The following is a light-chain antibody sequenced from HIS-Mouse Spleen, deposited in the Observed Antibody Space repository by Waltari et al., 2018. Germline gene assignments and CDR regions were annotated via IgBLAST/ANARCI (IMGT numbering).Light chain of an antibody. Sequence: SYELTQPPSVSVSPGQTARITCSGDALPKKYAYWYQQKSGQAPVLVIYEDSKRPSGIPERFSGSSSGTIATLTIRGAQVEDEADYYCYSTDSSGNHYVFGSGTKVTVL. CDR3: YSTDSSGNHYV. V-gene: IGLV3-10*01. J-gene: IGLJ1*01. CDR1: ALPKKY. CDR2: EDS.